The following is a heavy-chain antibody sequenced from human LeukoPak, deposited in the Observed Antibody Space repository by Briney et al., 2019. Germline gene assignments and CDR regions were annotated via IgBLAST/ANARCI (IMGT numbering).Heavy chain of an antibody. CDR3: ARKRYCSSTSCSYYYYYMDV. V-gene: IGHV1-69*05. CDR2: IIPIFGTA. CDR1: GGTFSSYA. Sequence: SVKVSCKASGGTFSSYAISWVRQAPGQGLEWMGGIIPIFGTANYAQKFQGRVTITTDESTSTAYMELSSLRSEDTAVYYCARKRYCSSTSCSYYYYYMDVWGKGTTVTVSS. J-gene: IGHJ6*03. D-gene: IGHD2-2*01.